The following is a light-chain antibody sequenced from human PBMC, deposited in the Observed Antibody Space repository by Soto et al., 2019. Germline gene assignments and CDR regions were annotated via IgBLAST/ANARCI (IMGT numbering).Light chain of an antibody. V-gene: IGLV2-14*01. J-gene: IGLJ1*01. CDR3: FSSTTTTTPG. Sequence: QSVLTQPPGLSRSPRQSITMYCTGTINNFGAYDYVSWFQKHPGKPPKLMISEVNNRPSGVSHRFSAPKSGNTAYLTISGLQVEDEAEYFCFSSTTTTTPGFRTAPTVTVL. CDR1: INNFGAYDY. CDR2: EVN.